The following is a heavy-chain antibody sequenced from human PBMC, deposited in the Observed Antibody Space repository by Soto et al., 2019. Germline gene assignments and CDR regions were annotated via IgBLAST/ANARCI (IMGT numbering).Heavy chain of an antibody. Sequence: EVQLLESGGGLVQPGGSLRLSCVASEFTFSNYAMNWVRQAPGEGPEWVSLISSSGGTTYYADSVKGRFSISRDNSKNTLYLQMNSQRVEDTAIYFCARDIQGRGATSGDDAFDIWGQGTMVTVSA. CDR3: ARDIQGRGATSGDDAFDI. J-gene: IGHJ3*02. D-gene: IGHD2-15*01. V-gene: IGHV3-23*01. CDR2: ISSSGGTT. CDR1: EFTFSNYA.